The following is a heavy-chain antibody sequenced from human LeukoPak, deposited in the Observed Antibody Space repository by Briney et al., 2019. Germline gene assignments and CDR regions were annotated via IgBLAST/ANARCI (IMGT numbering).Heavy chain of an antibody. V-gene: IGHV3-23*01. CDR3: AKGRGYDFWSGYPNGDAFDT. CDR2: ISGSGGST. D-gene: IGHD3-3*01. Sequence: GGSLRLSCAASGFTFSSYAMSWVRQAPGKGLEWVSAISGSGGSTYYADSVKGRFTISRDNSKNTLYLQMNSLRAEDTAVYYCAKGRGYDFWSGYPNGDAFDTWGQGTMVTVSS. J-gene: IGHJ3*02. CDR1: GFTFSSYA.